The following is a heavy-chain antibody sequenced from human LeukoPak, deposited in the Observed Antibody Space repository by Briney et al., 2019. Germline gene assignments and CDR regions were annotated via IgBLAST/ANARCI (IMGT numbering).Heavy chain of an antibody. J-gene: IGHJ4*02. D-gene: IGHD3-22*01. CDR2: INHSGST. CDR1: GGSFSGYY. Sequence: SETLSLTCAVYGGSFSGYYWSWIRQPPGKGLEWIGEINHSGSTNYNPSLKSRVTISVDTSKNQFSLKLGSVTAADTAVYYCAREYYYDSRGTPTFDYWGQGTLVTVSS. CDR3: AREYYYDSRGTPTFDY. V-gene: IGHV4-34*01.